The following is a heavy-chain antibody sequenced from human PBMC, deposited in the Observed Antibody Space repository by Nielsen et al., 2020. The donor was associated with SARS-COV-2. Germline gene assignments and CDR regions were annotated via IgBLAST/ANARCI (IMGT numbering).Heavy chain of an antibody. Sequence: GGPLRLSCTTSGSTSGADAMSWVRKAPGKGLDWVGFIISRRSGGTTEYAASVKGRVTSSRDDSKSIAYLQMNSLKTEDTAVYYCTRGPRRVVGATIDYWGQGTLVTVSS. CDR2: IISRRSGGTT. D-gene: IGHD1-26*01. CDR1: GSTSGADA. CDR3: TRGPRRVVGATIDY. J-gene: IGHJ4*02. V-gene: IGHV3-49*04.